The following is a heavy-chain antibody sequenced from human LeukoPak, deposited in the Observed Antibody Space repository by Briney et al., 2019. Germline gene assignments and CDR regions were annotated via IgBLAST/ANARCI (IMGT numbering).Heavy chain of an antibody. V-gene: IGHV1-69*04. Sequence: SVKVSCKDSGGTFSSYAISWVRQAPGQGLEWMGRIIPILGIANYAQKFQGRVTITADKSTSTAYMELSSLRSEDTAVYYCARVARGDVATIDYWGQGTLVTVSS. CDR3: ARVARGDVATIDY. J-gene: IGHJ4*02. D-gene: IGHD2-21*02. CDR2: IIPILGIA. CDR1: GGTFSSYA.